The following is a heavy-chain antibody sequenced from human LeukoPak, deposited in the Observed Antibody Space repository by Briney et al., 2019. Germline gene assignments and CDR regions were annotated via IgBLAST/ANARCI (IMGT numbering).Heavy chain of an antibody. J-gene: IGHJ3*02. D-gene: IGHD3-3*01. V-gene: IGHV1-69*13. CDR3: ARGYTYYDFRSGRLADAFDI. Sequence: SVKVSCKASGGTFSSYAISWVRQAPGQGLEWMGGIIPIFGTANYAQKFQGRVTITADESTSTAYMELSSLRSEDTAVYYCARGYTYYDFRSGRLADAFDIWGQGTMVTASS. CDR1: GGTFSSYA. CDR2: IIPIFGTA.